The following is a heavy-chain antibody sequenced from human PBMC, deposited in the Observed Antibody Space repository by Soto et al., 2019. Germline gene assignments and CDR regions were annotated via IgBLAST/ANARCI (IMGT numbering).Heavy chain of an antibody. CDR2: INSDGSST. J-gene: IGHJ5*02. V-gene: IGHV3-74*01. Sequence: PGGSLRLSCAASGFTFSSYWMHWVRQAPGKGLVWVSRINSDGSSTSYADSVKGRFTISRDNAKNTLYLQMNSLRAEDTAVYYCARDLLEGYYDSSGYYEPPNWFAPWGQGTLVTVSS. D-gene: IGHD3-22*01. CDR3: ARDLLEGYYDSSGYYEPPNWFAP. CDR1: GFTFSSYW.